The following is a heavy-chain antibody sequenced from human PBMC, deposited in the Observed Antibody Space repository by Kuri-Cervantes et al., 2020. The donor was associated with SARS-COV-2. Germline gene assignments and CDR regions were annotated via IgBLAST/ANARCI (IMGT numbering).Heavy chain of an antibody. J-gene: IGHJ4*02. D-gene: IGHD6-6*01. CDR1: GGSISGHY. Sequence: GSLRLSCTVSGGSISGHYWSWIRQPPGKGLEWIGYVYYSGTSSYNPSLKSRVTISVDTSKNQFSLNLNSVTAADTAVYYCARGASIAARYYFDYWGQGTLVTVSS. V-gene: IGHV4-59*11. CDR2: VYYSGTS. CDR3: ARGASIAARYYFDY.